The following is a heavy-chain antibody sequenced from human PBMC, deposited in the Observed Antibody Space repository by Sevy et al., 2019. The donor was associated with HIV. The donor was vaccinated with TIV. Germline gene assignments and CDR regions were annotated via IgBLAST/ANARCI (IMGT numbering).Heavy chain of an antibody. CDR2: ISYDGNTK. V-gene: IGHV3-30*03. CDR1: GFTFGAHG. J-gene: IGHJ6*02. CDR3: ARYSSSSETYYYYGMDV. D-gene: IGHD6-6*01. Sequence: GGSLRLSCAASGFTFGAHGMHWVRQAPGKGLEWVAVISYDGNTKYYGDSVKGRFTISRDNSKNALYLQVNSLRPEDTAVYYCARYSSSSETYYYYGMDVWGQGTTVTVSS.